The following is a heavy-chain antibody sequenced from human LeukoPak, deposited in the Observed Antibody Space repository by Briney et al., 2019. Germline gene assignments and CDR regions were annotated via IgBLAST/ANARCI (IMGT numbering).Heavy chain of an antibody. J-gene: IGHJ4*02. CDR2: IKHDGSEK. CDR1: GFTFSTYW. V-gene: IGHV3-7*05. D-gene: IGHD6-19*01. Sequence: GGSLRLSCAASGFTFSTYWMSWVRPAPGKGLEWVDNIKHDGSEKYYVDSVKGRFTISRDNAKNTLYLQMNSLRAEETAVYYCARSSDTPGYSSGWYTVDHWGQGTLVTVSS. CDR3: ARSSDTPGYSSGWYTVDH.